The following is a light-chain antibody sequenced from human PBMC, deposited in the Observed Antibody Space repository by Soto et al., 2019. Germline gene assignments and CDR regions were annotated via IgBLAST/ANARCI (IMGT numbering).Light chain of an antibody. CDR1: TGAVTSNYY. Sequence: QAVVTQQPSATVSPGGTVTLTCASSTGAVTSNYYPSWFQQKPGQAPRALFYSISNKHSWTPARFSGSLLGGKAALTLSDVQPADEADYYCLLYYGGVHVFGGGTKLTVL. V-gene: IGLV7-43*01. CDR3: LLYYGGVHV. J-gene: IGLJ2*01. CDR2: SIS.